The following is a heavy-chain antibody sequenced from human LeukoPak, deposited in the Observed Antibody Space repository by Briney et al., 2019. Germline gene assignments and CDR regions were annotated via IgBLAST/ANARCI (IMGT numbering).Heavy chain of an antibody. V-gene: IGHV3-23*01. CDR2: ISGSGGTT. J-gene: IGHJ4*02. CDR1: GFTFRSYV. Sequence: PGGSLRLSCAASGFTFRSYVMSWVRQAPGKGLEWVSGISGSGGTTYYADSVKGRFIISRDTSKDTVYLQMNSLRVEDTAVYFCAKVRSPDIFFDYWGQGTLVTVSS. D-gene: IGHD3-10*01. CDR3: AKVRSPDIFFDY.